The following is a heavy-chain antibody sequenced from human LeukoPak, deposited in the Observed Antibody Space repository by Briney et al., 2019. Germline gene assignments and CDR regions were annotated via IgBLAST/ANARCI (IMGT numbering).Heavy chain of an antibody. V-gene: IGHV4-59*01. Sequence: SETLSLTCTVSVGSISSYYWSWIRQPPGKGLEWIGYIYYSGSTNYNPSLKSRVTISVDTSKNQFSLKLSSVTAADTAVYYCAGRLGYSSGWYEEDYWGQGTLVTVSS. CDR3: AGRLGYSSGWYEEDY. J-gene: IGHJ4*02. D-gene: IGHD6-19*01. CDR1: VGSISSYY. CDR2: IYYSGST.